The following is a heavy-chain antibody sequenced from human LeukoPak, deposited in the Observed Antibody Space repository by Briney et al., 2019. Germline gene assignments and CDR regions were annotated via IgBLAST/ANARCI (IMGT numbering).Heavy chain of an antibody. V-gene: IGHV4-59*01. D-gene: IGHD3-22*01. Sequence: SETLSLTCTVSGGSISSYYWSWIRQPPGKGLEWVGYIYYSGSTNYNPSLQSRVTISVDTSKNQFSLRLSSVTAADTAVYYCARENSYYDSSGYYYGSGYFDYWGQGTLVTVSS. J-gene: IGHJ4*02. CDR2: IYYSGST. CDR3: ARENSYYDSSGYYYGSGYFDY. CDR1: GGSISSYY.